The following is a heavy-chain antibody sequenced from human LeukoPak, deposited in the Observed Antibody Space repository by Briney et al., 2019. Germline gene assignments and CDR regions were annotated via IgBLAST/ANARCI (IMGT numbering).Heavy chain of an antibody. J-gene: IGHJ4*02. Sequence: PGGSLRLSCAASGFTFSSYAMSWVRQAPGKGLEWVSAISGSGGSTYYADSVKGRFTISRDNSKNPLYLQMNSLRAEDTAVYYCAKDYLLYYYGSGIFVYWGQGTLVTVSS. CDR3: AKDYLLYYYGSGIFVY. V-gene: IGHV3-23*01. CDR1: GFTFSSYA. D-gene: IGHD3-10*01. CDR2: ISGSGGST.